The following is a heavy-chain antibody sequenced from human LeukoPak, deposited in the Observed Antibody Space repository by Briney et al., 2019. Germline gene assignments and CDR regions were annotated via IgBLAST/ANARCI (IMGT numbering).Heavy chain of an antibody. J-gene: IGHJ4*02. CDR2: ISYDGSNK. CDR1: GFTFSSYG. V-gene: IGHV3-30*18. Sequence: PGGSLRLSCAASGFTFSSYGMHWVRQAPGKGLEWVAVISYDGSNKYYADSVKGRFTISRDNSKNTLYLQMNSLRAEDTAVYYCAKDLGSNSRVMDYWGQGTLVTVSS. CDR3: AKDLGSNSRVMDY. D-gene: IGHD3-16*01.